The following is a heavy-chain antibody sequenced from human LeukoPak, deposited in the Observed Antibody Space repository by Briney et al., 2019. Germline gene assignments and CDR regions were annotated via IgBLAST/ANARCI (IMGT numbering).Heavy chain of an antibody. V-gene: IGHV3-48*03. J-gene: IGHJ4*02. Sequence: GGSLRLSYAASGFTFSSYEMNWVRPAPGRGLGWVSYISSSGSTIYYADSVKGRFTISRDNAKNSLYLQMNSLRAEDTAVYYCARDHLGGYRWGQGTLVTVSS. D-gene: IGHD3-16*01. CDR1: GFTFSSYE. CDR3: ARDHLGGYR. CDR2: ISSSGSTI.